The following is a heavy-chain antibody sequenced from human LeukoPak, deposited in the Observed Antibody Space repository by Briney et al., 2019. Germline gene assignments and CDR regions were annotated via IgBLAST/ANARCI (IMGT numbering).Heavy chain of an antibody. CDR3: ARDLEFVGGMDV. CDR1: GFTFSSYW. Sequence: GGSPRLSCAASGFTFSSYWMHWVCQAPGKGLVWVSRINSDGSSTSYADSVKGRFTISRDNAKNTLYLQMNSLRAEDTAVYYCARDLEFVGGMDVWGKGTTVTVSS. V-gene: IGHV3-74*01. CDR2: INSDGSST. D-gene: IGHD3-3*01. J-gene: IGHJ6*04.